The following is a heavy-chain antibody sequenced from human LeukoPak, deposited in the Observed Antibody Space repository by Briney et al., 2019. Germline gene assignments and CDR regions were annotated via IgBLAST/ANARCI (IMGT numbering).Heavy chain of an antibody. Sequence: PGGSLRLSCAASGFTVSNNYMSWVRQAPGKGLEWVSVIYSGGSTYYADSVKGRFTISRDNSKNTLYLQMNSLRAEDTAVYYCAREDEWELLYYWGQGTLVTVSS. CDR1: GFTVSNNY. D-gene: IGHD1-26*01. CDR2: IYSGGST. J-gene: IGHJ4*02. V-gene: IGHV3-53*01. CDR3: AREDEWELLYY.